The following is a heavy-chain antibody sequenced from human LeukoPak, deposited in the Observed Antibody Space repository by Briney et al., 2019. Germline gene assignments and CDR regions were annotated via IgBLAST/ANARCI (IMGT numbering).Heavy chain of an antibody. CDR1: GFTFSSYE. CDR3: ARMVRGDGWFDP. Sequence: GGSLRLSCAASGFTFSSYEVNWVRQAPGKGLEWVSYISSSGSTIYYADSVKGRFTISRDNAKNSLYLQMNSLRAEDTAVYYCARMVRGDGWFDPWGQGTLVTVSS. J-gene: IGHJ5*02. D-gene: IGHD3-10*01. CDR2: ISSSGSTI. V-gene: IGHV3-48*03.